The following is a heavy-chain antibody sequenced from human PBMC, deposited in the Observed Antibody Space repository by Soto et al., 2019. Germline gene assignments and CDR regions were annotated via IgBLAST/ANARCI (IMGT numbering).Heavy chain of an antibody. J-gene: IGHJ6*02. CDR1: GFTFRNYA. V-gene: IGHV3-64*01. D-gene: IGHD4-17*01. CDR3: ARLHQYGDYAPYYYGLDV. Sequence: PGGSLRLSCAASGFTFRNYAMHWVRQAPGKGLEYVSVISSNGGSTYYANSVKGRFTISRDNSKNTLYLQMDSLRAEDMAVYYCARLHQYGDYAPYYYGLDVWGQGTTVTVSS. CDR2: ISSNGGST.